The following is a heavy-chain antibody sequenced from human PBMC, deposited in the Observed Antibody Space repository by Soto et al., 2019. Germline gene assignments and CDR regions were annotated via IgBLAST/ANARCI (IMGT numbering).Heavy chain of an antibody. J-gene: IGHJ4*02. CDR2: ITPMFGAA. D-gene: IGHD3-10*01. Sequence: QVQLVQSGAEMTKPGSAVTVSCQSSGGTFNTYAMNWVRQAPGQGPEWMGDITPMFGAANYAPKFQGRVTITADESTGTSYMQLSSLTSEDTALYFCAREVQVHTPAFVYWGQGTLVTVSS. CDR3: AREVQVHTPAFVY. CDR1: GGTFNTYA. V-gene: IGHV1-69*19.